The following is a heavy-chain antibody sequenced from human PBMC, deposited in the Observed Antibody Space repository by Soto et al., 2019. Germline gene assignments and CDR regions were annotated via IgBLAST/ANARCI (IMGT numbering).Heavy chain of an antibody. CDR1: GGSFSGYY. CDR3: ARDSVDGYCSGGSCYHPYYYYGMDV. Sequence: PSETLSLTCAVYGGSFSGYYWSWIRQPPGKGLEWIGEINHSGSTNYNPSLKSRVTISVDTSKNQFSLKLSSVTAADTAVYYCARDSVDGYCSGGSCYHPYYYYGMDVWGQGTTVTVSS. V-gene: IGHV4-34*01. D-gene: IGHD2-15*01. J-gene: IGHJ6*02. CDR2: INHSGST.